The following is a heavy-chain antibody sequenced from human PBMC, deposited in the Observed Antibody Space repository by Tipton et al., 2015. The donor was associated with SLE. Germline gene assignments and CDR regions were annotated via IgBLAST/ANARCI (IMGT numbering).Heavy chain of an antibody. V-gene: IGHV4-59*01. CDR3: ARESGITVPRGYFYYMDV. J-gene: IGHJ6*03. CDR2: IYYSGST. CDR1: GFMFSEYW. Sequence: LRLSCVASGFMFSEYWMSWVRQAPGKGLEWIGYIYYSGSTNYNPSLKSRVTISVDTSKNQFSLKLSSVTAADTAVYYCARESGITVPRGYFYYMDVWGKGTTVTVS. D-gene: IGHD5-12*01.